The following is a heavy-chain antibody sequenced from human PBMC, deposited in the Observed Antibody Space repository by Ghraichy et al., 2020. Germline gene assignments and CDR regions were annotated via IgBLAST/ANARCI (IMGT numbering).Heavy chain of an antibody. CDR3: SRHSLLRYFAWLTGMDV. CDR2: IYGGGST. Sequence: SVIYGGGSTYYADSVQGRFTISRDNSKNTLYLQMNLLRAAYTAVYYCSRHSLLRYFAWLTGMDVWGQGTTVTVSS. D-gene: IGHD3-9*01. V-gene: IGHV3-53*01. J-gene: IGHJ6*02.